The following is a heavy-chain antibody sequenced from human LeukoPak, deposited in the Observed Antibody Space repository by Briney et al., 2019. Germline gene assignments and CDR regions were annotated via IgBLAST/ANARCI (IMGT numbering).Heavy chain of an antibody. V-gene: IGHV3-13*01. D-gene: IGHD3-16*01. Sequence: PGGSLRLSRAASGYTFNTYDMHWVRHTTGQGLEWISSIDSSGGYTYYAGSVKGRFTISRENDKNSLYLHMNSLRVGDTAVYSCVRGGEIGLDYWGHGTLVTVSS. CDR1: GYTFNTYD. CDR3: VRGGEIGLDY. J-gene: IGHJ4*01. CDR2: IDSSGGYT.